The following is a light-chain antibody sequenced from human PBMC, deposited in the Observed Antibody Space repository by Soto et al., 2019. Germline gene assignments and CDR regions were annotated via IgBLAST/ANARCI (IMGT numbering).Light chain of an antibody. CDR2: KSS. CDR3: QHYNSYSEG. V-gene: IGKV1-5*03. CDR1: QTISSW. J-gene: IGKJ1*01. Sequence: ITQNNSTLSGSVGDRVTITCRASQTISSWLAWYQQKPGKAPKLLIYKSSTLKSGVPSRFSGSGSGTEFTLTISSLHPDDFTTYYCQHYNSYSEGFGQGTKVDIK.